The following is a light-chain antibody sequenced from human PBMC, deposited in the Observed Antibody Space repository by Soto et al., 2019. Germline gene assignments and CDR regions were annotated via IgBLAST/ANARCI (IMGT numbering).Light chain of an antibody. J-gene: IGKJ4*01. CDR1: QSIGNY. CDR3: QQSYTGPRT. V-gene: IGKV1-39*01. Sequence: DFPMTQSPSSLSASVGDRVTITCRASQSIGNYLNWYQHKPGKAPKLLIYAASSLESGVPSRFRGSGSGTDFSLTISSLQPEDFATYYCQQSYTGPRTFGGGTKVEIK. CDR2: AAS.